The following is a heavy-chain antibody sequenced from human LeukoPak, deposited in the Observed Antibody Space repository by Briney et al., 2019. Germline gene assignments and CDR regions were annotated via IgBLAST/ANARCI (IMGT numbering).Heavy chain of an antibody. V-gene: IGHV4-4*07. Sequence: SETLSLTCTVSGGSISSYYWSWIRQTAGKGLDWIGRIYTSGSTNYNPSLKSRVTMSVDTSKNQFSLKLSSVTAADTAVYYCARDGTLWFGEPRFDYWGQGTLVTVSS. CDR3: ARDGTLWFGEPRFDY. D-gene: IGHD3-10*01. CDR1: GGSISSYY. CDR2: IYTSGST. J-gene: IGHJ4*02.